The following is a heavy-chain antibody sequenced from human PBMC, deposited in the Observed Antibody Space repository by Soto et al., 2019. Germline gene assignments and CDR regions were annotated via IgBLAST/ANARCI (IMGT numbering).Heavy chain of an antibody. V-gene: IGHV3-11*05. J-gene: IGHJ6*02. Sequence: GGSLRLSCAASGFTLSDYYMSWIRQAPGKGLEWVSYISSSSSYTNYADSVKGRFTISRDNAKNSLYLQMNSLRAEDTAVYYCARAGYYYYYGMDVWGQGTTVTVSS. CDR3: ARAGYYYYYGMDV. CDR2: ISSSSSYT. CDR1: GFTLSDYY.